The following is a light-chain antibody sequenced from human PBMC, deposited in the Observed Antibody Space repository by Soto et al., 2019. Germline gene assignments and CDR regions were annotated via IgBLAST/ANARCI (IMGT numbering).Light chain of an antibody. V-gene: IGKV3-20*01. CDR2: GAS. J-gene: IGKJ1*01. CDR1: QSVSSSY. Sequence: ESVLTQSPGTLSFSPGERATLSCRASQSVSSSYLAWYQQKPGQAPRLLIYGASSRATGIPDRFSGSGSGTDFTLTISRLEPDVFSLYYCQQYASSSPCTFVYGT. CDR3: QQYASSSPCT.